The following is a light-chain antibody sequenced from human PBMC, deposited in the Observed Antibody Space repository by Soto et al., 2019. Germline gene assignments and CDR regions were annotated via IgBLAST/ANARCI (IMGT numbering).Light chain of an antibody. V-gene: IGKV3-11*01. CDR2: DVS. J-gene: IGKJ2*01. CDR3: QQRNNWPPT. Sequence: EILITQSPATLFVSPGEGATLSCRASQSVSSNLAWYQQNTGQAPRLLIYDVSKRDTGIPARFSGSGSGTDCTLPISSLESADFAVDYCQQRNNWPPTFGQGTKVDIK. CDR1: QSVSSN.